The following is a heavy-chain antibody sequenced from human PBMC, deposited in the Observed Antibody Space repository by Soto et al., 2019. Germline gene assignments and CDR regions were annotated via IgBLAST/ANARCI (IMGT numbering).Heavy chain of an antibody. J-gene: IGHJ4*02. CDR2: INPNSGGT. CDR3: AIQGVATSTGAFDY. V-gene: IGHV1-2*04. Sequence: ASVKVSCKASGYTFTGYYMHWVRQAPGQGLEWMGWINPNSGGTNYAQKFQGWVTMTRDTSISTAYMELSRLRSDDTAVYYCAIQGVATSTGAFDYWGQGTLVNVS. CDR1: GYTFTGYY. D-gene: IGHD5-12*01.